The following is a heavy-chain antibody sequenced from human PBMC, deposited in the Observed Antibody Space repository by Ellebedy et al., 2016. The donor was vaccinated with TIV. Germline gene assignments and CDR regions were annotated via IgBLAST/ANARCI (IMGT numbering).Heavy chain of an antibody. V-gene: IGHV3-23*01. CDR2: IRTNSYNT. CDR3: ARDQTGGVQDV. Sequence: GGSLRLXCAASGFTLGNYEMTWVRQAPGKGLQWVAIIRTNSYNTLYADSVKGRFTISRDNSKNTVYLQMNSLRAEDTAVYYCARDQTGGVQDVWGKGTTVTVSS. J-gene: IGHJ6*04. D-gene: IGHD3-16*01. CDR1: GFTLGNYE.